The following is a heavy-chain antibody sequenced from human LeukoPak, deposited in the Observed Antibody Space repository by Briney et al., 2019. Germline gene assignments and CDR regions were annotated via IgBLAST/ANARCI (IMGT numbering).Heavy chain of an antibody. CDR1: GGSISSYY. D-gene: IGHD6-6*01. J-gene: IGHJ6*03. Sequence: PSETLSLTCTVSGGSISSYYWSWIRQPAGKGLEWIGRIYTSGSTNYNPSLKSRVTMSVDTSKNQFSLKLSSVTAADTAVYYCARGGSSISYYYYMDVWGKGTTVTVSS. V-gene: IGHV4-4*07. CDR3: ARGGSSISYYYYMDV. CDR2: IYTSGST.